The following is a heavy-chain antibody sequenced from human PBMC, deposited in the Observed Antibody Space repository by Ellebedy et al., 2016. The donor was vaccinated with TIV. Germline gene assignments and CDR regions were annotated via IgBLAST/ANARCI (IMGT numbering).Heavy chain of an antibody. CDR2: VSTYNDNT. CDR1: GYTFTNYG. J-gene: IGHJ4*02. V-gene: IGHV1-18*01. CDR3: ARDYCSDGKCFHQYFDL. D-gene: IGHD2-15*01. Sequence: AASVKVSCKASGYTFTNYGVSWVRQAPGQGLEWMGWVSTYNDNTNYAQKFQGRVTMTTDTQTSTAYMELRSLESDDTAGFYFARDYCSDGKCFHQYFDLWGQGTLVTVSS.